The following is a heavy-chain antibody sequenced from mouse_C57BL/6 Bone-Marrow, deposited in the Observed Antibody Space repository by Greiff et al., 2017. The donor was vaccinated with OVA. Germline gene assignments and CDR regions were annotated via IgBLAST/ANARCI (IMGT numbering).Heavy chain of an antibody. V-gene: IGHV1-82*01. Sequence: VQLQQSGPELVKPGASVKISCKASGYAFSSSWMNWVKQRPGKGLEWIGRIYPGDGDTNYNGKFKGKATLTADKSSSTAYMQLSSLTSEDSAVYFCAREGDLLWLRRKGYYAMDYWGQGTSVTVSS. CDR2: IYPGDGDT. D-gene: IGHD2-2*01. CDR3: AREGDLLWLRRKGYYAMDY. J-gene: IGHJ4*01. CDR1: GYAFSSSW.